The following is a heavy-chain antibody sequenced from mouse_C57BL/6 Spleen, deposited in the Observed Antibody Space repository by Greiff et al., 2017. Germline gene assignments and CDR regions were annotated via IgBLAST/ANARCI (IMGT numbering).Heavy chain of an antibody. CDR2: INPNYGTT. V-gene: IGHV1-39*01. CDR3: AREGYYGSNYAMDY. Sequence: EVQGVESGPELVKPGASVKISCKASGYSFTDYNMNWVKQSNGKSLEWIGVINPNYGTTSYNQKFKGKATLTVDQSSSTAYMQLNSLTSEDSAVYYCAREGYYGSNYAMDYWGQGTSVTVSS. CDR1: GYSFTDYN. J-gene: IGHJ4*01. D-gene: IGHD1-1*01.